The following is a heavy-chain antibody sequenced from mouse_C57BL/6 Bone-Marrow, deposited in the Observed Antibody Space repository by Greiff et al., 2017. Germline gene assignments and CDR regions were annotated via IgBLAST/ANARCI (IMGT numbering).Heavy chain of an antibody. CDR2: ISSGGSYT. V-gene: IGHV5-6*01. CDR1: GFTFSSYG. J-gene: IGHJ2*01. CDR3: ARPAYGFDY. D-gene: IGHD1-1*01. Sequence: EVMLVESGGDLVKPGGSLKLSCAASGFTFSSYGMSWVRQTPDKRLEWVATISSGGSYTYYPDSVKGRFTISRDNAKNTLYLQMSRLKSEDTAMYYCARPAYGFDYCGQGTTLTVSS.